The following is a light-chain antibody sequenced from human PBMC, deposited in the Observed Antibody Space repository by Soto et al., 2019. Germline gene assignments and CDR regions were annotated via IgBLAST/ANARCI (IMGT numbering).Light chain of an antibody. CDR2: AAS. Sequence: EIVLTQSPVTLSLSPGERATLSCRASRSFASSYLGWYQQKPGQAPSLLIYAASTRASGIPDRFSGSGSATDFTLTISRLEPEDSAVYYCQHYDSSPPYTFGQGTKVDIK. J-gene: IGKJ2*01. V-gene: IGKV3-20*01. CDR3: QHYDSSPPYT. CDR1: RSFASSY.